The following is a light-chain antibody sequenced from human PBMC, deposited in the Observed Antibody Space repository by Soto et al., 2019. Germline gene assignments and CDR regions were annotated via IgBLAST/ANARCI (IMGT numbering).Light chain of an antibody. CDR1: NSNIGAGYD. V-gene: IGLV1-40*01. CDR3: QSYDSRLSGYV. CDR2: GNS. Sequence: QSVLTQPPSASGTPGQRVTISCSGSNSNIGAGYDVNWYQQLPGAAPKFLIYGNSNRPSGVPDRFSGSKSGTSASLAITGLQAEDEADYYCQSYDSRLSGYVFGTGTKVTVL. J-gene: IGLJ1*01.